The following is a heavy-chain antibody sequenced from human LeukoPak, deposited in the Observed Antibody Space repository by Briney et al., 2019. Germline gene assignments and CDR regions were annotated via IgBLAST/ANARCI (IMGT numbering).Heavy chain of an antibody. CDR2: INHSGST. CDR3: ARDLRFSERIESTDNYNILI. Sequence: SETLSLTCAVYGGSFSGYYWSWIRQPPGKGLEWIGEINHSGSTNYNPSLKSRVTISVDTSKNQFSLKLSSVTAADTAVYYCARDLRFSERIESTDNYNILIWGQGTLVTVSS. V-gene: IGHV4-34*01. J-gene: IGHJ4*02. CDR1: GGSFSGYY. D-gene: IGHD3-9*01.